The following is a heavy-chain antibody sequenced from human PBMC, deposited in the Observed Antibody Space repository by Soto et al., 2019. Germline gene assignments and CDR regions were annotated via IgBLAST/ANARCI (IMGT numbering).Heavy chain of an antibody. Sequence: SETLSLTCTVSGGSISSGGYYWSWIRQHPGKGLEWIGYIYYSGSTYYNPSLKSRVTISVDTSKNQFSLKLSSVTAADTAVYYCARVRATRPLLYFDYWGQGTLVTVSS. CDR2: IYYSGST. CDR1: GGSISSGGYY. J-gene: IGHJ4*02. V-gene: IGHV4-31*03. D-gene: IGHD1-26*01. CDR3: ARVRATRPLLYFDY.